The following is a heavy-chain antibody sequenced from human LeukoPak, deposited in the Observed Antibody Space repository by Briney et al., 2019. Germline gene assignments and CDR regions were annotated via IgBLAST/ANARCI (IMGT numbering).Heavy chain of an antibody. CDR2: INPNSGGT. CDR1: GYTFIGYY. Sequence: ASVKVSCKASGYTFIGYYMHWVRQAPGQGLEWMGWINPNSGGTNYAQKFQSRVTMTRDTSISTAYMELSRLRSDDTAVYYCARDYYGSGTFSDYWGQGTLVTVSS. D-gene: IGHD3-10*01. J-gene: IGHJ4*02. CDR3: ARDYYGSGTFSDY. V-gene: IGHV1-2*02.